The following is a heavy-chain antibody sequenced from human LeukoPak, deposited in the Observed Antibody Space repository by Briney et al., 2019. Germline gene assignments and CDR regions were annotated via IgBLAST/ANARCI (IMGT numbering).Heavy chain of an antibody. J-gene: IGHJ4*02. V-gene: IGHV3-23*01. CDR3: AKVLSGSQDY. D-gene: IGHD1-26*01. CDR2: IGGGGEST. Sequence: GGSLRLSCAASGFTFSSYAMSWVRQAPGKGLEWVSTIGGGGESTYYADSVKGRFTISRDNSKNTVYLQMNSLSAEDTAVYYCAKVLSGSQDYWGQGTLVTVFS. CDR1: GFTFSSYA.